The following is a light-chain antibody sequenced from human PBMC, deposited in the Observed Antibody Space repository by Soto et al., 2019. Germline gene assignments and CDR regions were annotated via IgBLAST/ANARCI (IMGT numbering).Light chain of an antibody. Sequence: EIVMTQSPATLSVSPGERATLSCRASQSVSSNLAWYQQKPGQAPRLLIYGASTRATGIPARFSVSGSGTEFTLTISSLQSEDFAVYYCQQYNNWPCTFGQGTKLEIK. J-gene: IGKJ2*02. V-gene: IGKV3-15*01. CDR3: QQYNNWPCT. CDR2: GAS. CDR1: QSVSSN.